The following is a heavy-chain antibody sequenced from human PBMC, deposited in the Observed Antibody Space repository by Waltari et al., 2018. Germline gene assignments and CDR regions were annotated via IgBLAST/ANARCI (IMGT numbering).Heavy chain of an antibody. D-gene: IGHD2-2*01. CDR3: AREGTCSTSCYVPNSYGMDV. J-gene: IGHJ6*02. CDR2: IASSGSTI. CDR1: GFTFSSYE. Sequence: EVQLVECGGGWVEPGGSLRLSCAASGFTFSSYEMNWVRQAPGKGLEWVSYIASSGSTIYYADSVKGRFTISRDNAKNSLYLQMNRLRAEDTAVYYCAREGTCSTSCYVPNSYGMDVWGQGTTVTVSS. V-gene: IGHV3-48*03.